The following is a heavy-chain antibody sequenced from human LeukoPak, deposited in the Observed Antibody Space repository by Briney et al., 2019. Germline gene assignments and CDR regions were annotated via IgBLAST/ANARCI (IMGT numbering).Heavy chain of an antibody. V-gene: IGHV3-30*18. Sequence: GGSLRLSCAASGFTLSSYGMHWVRQAPGKGLEWVAVISYDGSNKYYADSVKGRFTISRDNSKNTLYLQMNSLRAEDTAVYYCAKVLGGARENYYYYGMDVWGQGTTVTVSS. CDR1: GFTLSSYG. CDR2: ISYDGSNK. J-gene: IGHJ6*02. D-gene: IGHD1-26*01. CDR3: AKVLGGARENYYYYGMDV.